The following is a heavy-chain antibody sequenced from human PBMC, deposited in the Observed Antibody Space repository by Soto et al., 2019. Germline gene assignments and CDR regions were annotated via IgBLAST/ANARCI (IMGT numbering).Heavy chain of an antibody. Sequence: GGSLRLSCAASGFTFSSYAMSWVRQAPGKGLEWVSAISGSGGSTYYADSVKGRFTISRDNSKNTLYLQMNSLRAEDTAVYYCAGATGYCSSTSCYQLQTGYYYYYNVVSGTGNTLTISS. J-gene: IGHJ6*03. CDR3: AGATGYCSSTSCYQLQTGYYYYYNVV. CDR1: GFTFSSYA. D-gene: IGHD2-2*01. CDR2: ISGSGGST. V-gene: IGHV3-23*01.